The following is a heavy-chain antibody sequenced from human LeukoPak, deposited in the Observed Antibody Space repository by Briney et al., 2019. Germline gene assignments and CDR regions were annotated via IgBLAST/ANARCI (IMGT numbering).Heavy chain of an antibody. CDR3: ARGHYFDY. Sequence: SQTLSLICAISGDSVSSSSIAWNWIRQSPSRGLEWLGRTYYRSRWYNDYAVSVKSRITINPDTSKNQFSLQLNSVTPEDTAVYYCARGHYFDYWGQGTLVTVSS. CDR1: GDSVSSSSIA. J-gene: IGHJ4*02. D-gene: IGHD3-10*01. CDR2: TYYRSRWYN. V-gene: IGHV6-1*01.